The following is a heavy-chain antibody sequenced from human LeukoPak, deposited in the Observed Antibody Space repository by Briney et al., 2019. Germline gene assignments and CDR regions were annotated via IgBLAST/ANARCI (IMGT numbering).Heavy chain of an antibody. CDR3: ARGLVI. CDR2: INHSGST. D-gene: IGHD2-15*01. CDR1: GGSFSGYY. V-gene: IGHV4-34*01. Sequence: SETLSLTCAVYGGSFSGYYWNWIRQPPGKGLEWIGEINHSGSTNYNPSLKSRVTISVDTSKNQFSLKLSSVTAADTAVYYCARGLVIWGQGTMVTVSS. J-gene: IGHJ3*02.